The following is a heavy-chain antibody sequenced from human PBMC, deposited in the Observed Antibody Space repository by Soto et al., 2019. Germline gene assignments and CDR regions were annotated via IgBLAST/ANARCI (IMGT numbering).Heavy chain of an antibody. Sequence: GASVKVSCKASGYTFTSYGISWVRQAPGQRLEWMGWINAGNGNTKYAQKLQGRVTITRDTSASTAYMELSSLRSEDTAVYYCARPARGSSSSPHAFDIWGQGTMVTVSS. CDR3: ARPARGSSSSPHAFDI. V-gene: IGHV1-18*01. D-gene: IGHD6-6*01. J-gene: IGHJ3*02. CDR1: GYTFTSYG. CDR2: INAGNGNT.